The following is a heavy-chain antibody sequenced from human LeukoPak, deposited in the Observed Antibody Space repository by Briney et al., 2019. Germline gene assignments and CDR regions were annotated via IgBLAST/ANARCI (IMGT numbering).Heavy chain of an antibody. CDR1: GFTFSSYG. CDR3: AKDLPLNNIVVVPAAYDPAFDY. CDR2: ISYDGSNK. V-gene: IGHV3-30*18. D-gene: IGHD2-2*01. J-gene: IGHJ4*02. Sequence: GRSLRLSCAASGFTFSSYGMHWVRQAPGKGLEWVAVISYDGSNKYYADSVKGRFTISRDNSKNTLYLRMNSLRAEDTAVYYCAKDLPLNNIVVVPAAYDPAFDYWGQGTLVTVSS.